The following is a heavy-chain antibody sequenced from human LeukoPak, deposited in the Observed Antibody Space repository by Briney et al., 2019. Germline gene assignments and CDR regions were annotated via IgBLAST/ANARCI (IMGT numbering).Heavy chain of an antibody. D-gene: IGHD2-15*01. Sequence: PGGSLRLSCAASGFTFSSYSMNWVRQAPGKGLEWVSSISSSSSYIYYADSVKGRFTISRDNAKNSLYLQMNSLRAEDTAVYYCARGSYCSGGSCYTFLYYFDYWGQGTLVTVSS. CDR1: GFTFSSYS. CDR3: ARGSYCSGGSCYTFLYYFDY. V-gene: IGHV3-21*01. CDR2: ISSSSSYI. J-gene: IGHJ4*02.